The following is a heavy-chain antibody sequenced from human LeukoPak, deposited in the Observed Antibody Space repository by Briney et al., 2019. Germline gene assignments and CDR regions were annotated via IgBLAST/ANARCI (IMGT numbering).Heavy chain of an antibody. J-gene: IGHJ4*02. CDR2: ISYDGSKK. V-gene: IGHV3-30-3*01. CDR3: ARQQLVHRVFDY. Sequence: GRSLRLSCAASGFTFSTYAMHWVRQAPGKGLEWVAVISYDGSKKYYADSVKGRFTISRDNSKNTLYLQMNSLRTEDTAVYYCARQQLVHRVFDYWGQGTLVTVSS. D-gene: IGHD6-13*01. CDR1: GFTFSTYA.